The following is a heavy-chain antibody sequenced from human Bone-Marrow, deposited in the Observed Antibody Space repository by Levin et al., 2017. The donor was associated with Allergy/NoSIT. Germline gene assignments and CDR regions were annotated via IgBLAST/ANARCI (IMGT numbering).Heavy chain of an antibody. Sequence: PGGSLRLSCAASGFTFSNAWMSWVRQAPGKGLEWVGRIKSKTDGGTTDYAAPVKGRFTISRDDSKNTLYLQMNSLKTEDTAVYYCTTVQALVVVTAIPRGVAGMDVWGQGTTVTVSS. CDR1: GFTFSNAW. D-gene: IGHD2-21*02. J-gene: IGHJ6*02. CDR2: IKSKTDGGTT. V-gene: IGHV3-15*01. CDR3: TTVQALVVVTAIPRGVAGMDV.